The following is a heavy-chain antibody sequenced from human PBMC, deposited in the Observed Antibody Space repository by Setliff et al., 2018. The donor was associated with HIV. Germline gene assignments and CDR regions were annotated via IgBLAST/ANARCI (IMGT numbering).Heavy chain of an antibody. Sequence: GGSLRPSCAGSGNRFSDYYMSWIRQAPGKGLEWVSYISSSGDTTYYADSVKGRFTISRDNAKNSLYLQMKSLRAEDTALYYCARARLRGGESGFQHWGQGTLVTVSS. CDR2: ISSSGDTT. CDR1: GNRFSDYY. V-gene: IGHV3-11*04. J-gene: IGHJ1*01. D-gene: IGHD2-21*01. CDR3: ARARLRGGESGFQH.